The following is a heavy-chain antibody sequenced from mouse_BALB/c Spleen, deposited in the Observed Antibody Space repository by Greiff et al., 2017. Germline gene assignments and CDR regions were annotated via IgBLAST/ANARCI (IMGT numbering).Heavy chain of an antibody. J-gene: IGHJ1*01. CDR2: INPSNGGT. D-gene: IGHD1-1*01. CDR3: TKGTGVDWYFDV. V-gene: IGHV1S81*02. Sequence: VQLQQPGAELVKPGASVKLSCKASGYTFTSYYMYWVKQRPGQGLEWIGGINPSNGGTNFNEKFKSKATLTVDKSSSTAYMQLSSLTSEDSAVYYCTKGTGVDWYFDVWGAGTTVTVSS. CDR1: GYTFTSYY.